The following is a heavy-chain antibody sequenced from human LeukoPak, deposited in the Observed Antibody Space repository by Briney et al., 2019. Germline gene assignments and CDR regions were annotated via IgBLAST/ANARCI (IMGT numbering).Heavy chain of an antibody. Sequence: SETLSPTCTVSGGSISSYYWSWIRQPPGKGLEWIGYIYYSGSTNYNPSLKSRVTISVDTSKNQFSLKLSSVTAADTAVYYCARYSSSWSPNWFDPWGQGTLVTVSS. CDR1: GGSISSYY. J-gene: IGHJ5*02. D-gene: IGHD6-13*01. CDR3: ARYSSSWSPNWFDP. V-gene: IGHV4-59*01. CDR2: IYYSGST.